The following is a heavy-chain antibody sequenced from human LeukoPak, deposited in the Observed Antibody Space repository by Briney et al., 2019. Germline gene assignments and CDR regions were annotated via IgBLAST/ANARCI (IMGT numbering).Heavy chain of an antibody. V-gene: IGHV5-51*01. J-gene: IGHJ4*02. CDR3: AKQWDCTGGSCYPNYFDS. D-gene: IGHD2-15*01. Sequence: GESLQISCQASGYTFRRNWIAWVRQQPGKGLEWMGIIYPGDSDAKYTPSFRGQVTMSVDKSTSTAYLQWSSLRASGTAIYYCAKQWDCTGGSCYPNYFDSWGQGTLVTVSS. CDR1: GYTFRRNW. CDR2: IYPGDSDA.